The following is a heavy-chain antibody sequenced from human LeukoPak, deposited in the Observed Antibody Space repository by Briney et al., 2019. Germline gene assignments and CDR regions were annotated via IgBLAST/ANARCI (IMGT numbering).Heavy chain of an antibody. J-gene: IGHJ4*02. D-gene: IGHD3-10*01. CDR2: IYHSGST. V-gene: IGHV4-59*12. Sequence: SETLSLTCTVSGGSISSYYWSWIRQPPGKGLEWIGYIYHSGSTYYNPSLKSRVTISVDRSKNQFSLKLSSVTAADTAVYYCARDRYYYGSGSLLDYWGQGTLVTVSS. CDR1: GGSISSYY. CDR3: ARDRYYYGSGSLLDY.